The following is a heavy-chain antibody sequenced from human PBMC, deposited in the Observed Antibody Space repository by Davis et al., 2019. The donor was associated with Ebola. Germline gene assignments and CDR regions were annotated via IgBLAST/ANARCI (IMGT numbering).Heavy chain of an antibody. Sequence: GESLKISCAASGFTFSSYAMHWVRQAPGKGLEWVAVISYDGSNKYYADSVKGRFTISRDNSKNTLYLQMNSLRAEDTAVYYCARDTGDSGSYYPYWGQGTLVTVSS. D-gene: IGHD1-26*01. V-gene: IGHV3-30-3*01. CDR2: ISYDGSNK. J-gene: IGHJ4*02. CDR3: ARDTGDSGSYYPY. CDR1: GFTFSSYA.